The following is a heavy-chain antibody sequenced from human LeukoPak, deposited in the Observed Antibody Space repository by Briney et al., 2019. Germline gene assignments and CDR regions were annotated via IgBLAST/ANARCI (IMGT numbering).Heavy chain of an antibody. CDR3: AKADYPTVSCIDD. V-gene: IGHV3-23*01. CDR2: ISATGGHT. Sequence: PGGSLILSCGDSAFTSRNHDMTWVRQTPGKGLEWLSSISATGGHTYYADSFQGRFTISRDNSSNTLSLQLNSLRAEDTAVYYCAKADYPTVSCIDDWGQGTLVTVSS. CDR1: AFTSRNHD. J-gene: IGHJ4*02. D-gene: IGHD2-15*01.